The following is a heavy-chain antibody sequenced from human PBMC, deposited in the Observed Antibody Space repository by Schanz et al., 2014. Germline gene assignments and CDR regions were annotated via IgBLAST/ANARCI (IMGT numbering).Heavy chain of an antibody. J-gene: IGHJ4*02. D-gene: IGHD3-10*02. CDR3: AKNQYDDVDLSSFYFDF. CDR2: ISGSGGST. CDR1: GFTFSSYA. Sequence: DVQLLESGGGLVQPGGSLRLSCAASGFTFSSYAMSWVRQAPGKGLEWVSAISGSGGSTYYADSVKGRFTISRDNSKNTLYLQMNSLRPEDTAIYYCAKNQYDDVDLSSFYFDFWGQGTLVTVSS. V-gene: IGHV3-23*01.